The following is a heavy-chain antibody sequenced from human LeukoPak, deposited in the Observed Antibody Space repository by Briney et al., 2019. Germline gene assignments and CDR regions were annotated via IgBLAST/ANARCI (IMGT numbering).Heavy chain of an antibody. CDR2: IYHSGNT. Sequence: SETLSLTCTVSGYSISSGYYWGWIRQPPGKGLEWIAIIYHSGNTYYNPSLKSRVTISVDTSKNQFSLKLSSVTAADTAVYYCARETSQKGAHYMDVWGKGTTVTISS. CDR3: ARETSQKGAHYMDV. CDR1: GYSISSGYY. D-gene: IGHD3-16*01. V-gene: IGHV4-38-2*02. J-gene: IGHJ6*03.